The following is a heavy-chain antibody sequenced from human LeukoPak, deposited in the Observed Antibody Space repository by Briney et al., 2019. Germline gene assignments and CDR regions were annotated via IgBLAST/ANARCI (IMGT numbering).Heavy chain of an antibody. Sequence: TGGSLRLSCAASGFSVSSNYMSWVRQAPGKGPEWVSVIYSGGSTYYADSVKGRFTISRDNSNNTLFLHMNSLRAEDTAVYYCAREVRGYYYIDVWGKGTTVTISS. V-gene: IGHV3-53*01. J-gene: IGHJ6*03. CDR1: GFSVSSNY. CDR3: AREVRGYYYIDV. CDR2: IYSGGST.